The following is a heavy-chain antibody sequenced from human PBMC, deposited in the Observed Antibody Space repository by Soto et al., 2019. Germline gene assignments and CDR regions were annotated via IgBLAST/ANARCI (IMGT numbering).Heavy chain of an antibody. J-gene: IGHJ4*02. V-gene: IGHV3-21*01. D-gene: IGHD5-12*01. CDR2: ISSSSSYI. Sequence: GGSMRLSCAASGFNISSYSMNWVRQAPGKGLEWVSSISSSSSYIYYADSVKGRFTISRDNAKNSLYLQMNSLRAEDTAVYYCASGSGYDLFNGYWGQGTLVTVSS. CDR1: GFNISSYS. CDR3: ASGSGYDLFNGY.